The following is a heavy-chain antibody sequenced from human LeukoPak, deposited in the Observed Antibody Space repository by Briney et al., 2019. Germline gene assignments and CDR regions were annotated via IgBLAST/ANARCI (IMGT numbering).Heavy chain of an antibody. Sequence: GGSLRLSCVASGFTLEDYGMSWVRQGPGKGLEWVSGINWNGGSTGYADSVKGRFTISRDNAKNSLYLQMNSLRAEDTAVYYCARSPPGGFWSGYYTDWGQGTLVTVSS. CDR2: INWNGGST. CDR3: ARSPPGGFWSGYYTD. V-gene: IGHV3-20*04. CDR1: GFTLEDYG. J-gene: IGHJ4*02. D-gene: IGHD3-3*01.